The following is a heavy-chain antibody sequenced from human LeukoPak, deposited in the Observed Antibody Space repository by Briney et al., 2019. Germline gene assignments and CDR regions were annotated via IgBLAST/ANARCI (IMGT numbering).Heavy chain of an antibody. V-gene: IGHV4-39*01. D-gene: IGHD5-24*01. Sequence: PSETLSLTCTVSGGSISSSNYYWGWIPQPPGKGLEWIGSIYYSGSTYYNPSLKSRVTISVDTSKNQFSLKLSSVTAADTAVYYCARHPVIWPQYPSWGQGTLVTVSS. CDR3: ARHPVIWPQYPS. CDR1: GGSISSSNYY. CDR2: IYYSGST. J-gene: IGHJ5*02.